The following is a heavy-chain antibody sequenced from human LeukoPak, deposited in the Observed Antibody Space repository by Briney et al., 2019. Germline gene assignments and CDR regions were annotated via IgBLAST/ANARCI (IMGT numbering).Heavy chain of an antibody. CDR1: GFTFSSYA. D-gene: IGHD6-13*01. CDR3: AKGRLTIAAAGTGYYYYGMDV. V-gene: IGHV3-23*01. CDR2: ISGSGGST. J-gene: IGHJ6*02. Sequence: GGSLRLSCAASGFTFSSYAMSWVRQAPEKGLEWVSAISGSGGSTYYADSVKGRFTISRDNSKNTLYLQMNSLRAEDTAVYYCAKGRLTIAAAGTGYYYYGMDVWGQGTTVTVSS.